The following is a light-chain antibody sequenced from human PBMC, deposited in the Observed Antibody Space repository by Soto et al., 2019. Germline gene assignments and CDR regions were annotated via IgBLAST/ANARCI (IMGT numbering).Light chain of an antibody. J-gene: IGKJ5*01. V-gene: IGKV3D-15*01. CDR3: QQYNNWPPIT. CDR2: GPS. CDR1: RSFRSN. Sequence: IAMTQSPATMSVSPGARVTVSXRASRSFRSNVAWDPQNPVPDPRLLXXGPSTRATGIPDRFGGSGSVTEFTLTISSLQCEDFAGYYCQQYNNWPPITFGQGTRLEI.